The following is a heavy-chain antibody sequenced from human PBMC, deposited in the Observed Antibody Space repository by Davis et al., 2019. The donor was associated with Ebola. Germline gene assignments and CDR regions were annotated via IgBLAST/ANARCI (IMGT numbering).Heavy chain of an antibody. CDR1: GGSISSSSYY. V-gene: IGHV4-39*07. Sequence: SETLSLTCTVSGGSISSSSYYWGWIRQPPGKGLEWIGEINHSGSTNYNPSLKSRVTISVDTSKNQFSLKLSSVTAADTAVYYCARHMAVAGLRYYYYGVDVWGQGTAVTVSS. D-gene: IGHD6-19*01. CDR2: INHSGST. CDR3: ARHMAVAGLRYYYYGVDV. J-gene: IGHJ6*02.